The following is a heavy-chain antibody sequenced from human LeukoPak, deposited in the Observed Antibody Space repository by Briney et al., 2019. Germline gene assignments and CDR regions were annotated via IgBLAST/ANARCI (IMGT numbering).Heavy chain of an antibody. J-gene: IGHJ4*02. CDR1: GFSFSTFV. CDR2: IRPDGSHI. Sequence: GSSLRLSCAASGFSFSTFVMHWVRQAPGKGLEWVAVIRPDGSHISYVDPVKGRFTISRDNSNNMLYLQMNSLSAEDTALYYCLREVDWKYAFDYWGRGTLVTVSS. V-gene: IGHV3-33*01. CDR3: LREVDWKYAFDY. D-gene: IGHD1-7*01.